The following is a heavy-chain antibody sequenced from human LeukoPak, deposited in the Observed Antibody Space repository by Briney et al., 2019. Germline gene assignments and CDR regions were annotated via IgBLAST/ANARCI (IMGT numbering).Heavy chain of an antibody. D-gene: IGHD1-1*01. CDR3: ASNWKIQYYYYMDV. J-gene: IGHJ6*03. V-gene: IGHV3-21*01. CDR1: GFTFSNYE. CDR2: ISSSSSYI. Sequence: PGGSLRLSCAASGFTFSNYEMNWVRQAPGKGLEWVSSISSSSSYIYYADSVKGRFTISRDNAKNSLYLQMNSLRAEDTAVYYCASNWKIQYYYYMDVWGKGTTVTVSS.